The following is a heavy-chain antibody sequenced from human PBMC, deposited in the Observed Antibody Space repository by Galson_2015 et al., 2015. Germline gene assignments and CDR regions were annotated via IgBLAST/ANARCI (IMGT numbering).Heavy chain of an antibody. V-gene: IGHV1-3*01. Sequence: SVKVSCKASGYTFTSYTMHWVRQAPGQRLEWMGWINAGNGNTKYSQKFQGRVTITRDTSASTAYIELSSLRSEDTAVYYCARATVTHKSFYYYGMDVWGQGTTVTV. J-gene: IGHJ6*02. CDR1: GYTFTSYT. D-gene: IGHD4-17*01. CDR2: INAGNGNT. CDR3: ARATVTHKSFYYYGMDV.